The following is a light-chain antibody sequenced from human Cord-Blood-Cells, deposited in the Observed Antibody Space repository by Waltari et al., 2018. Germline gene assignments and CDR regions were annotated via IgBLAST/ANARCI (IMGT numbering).Light chain of an antibody. CDR2: CNS. J-gene: IGLJ3*02. V-gene: IGLV1-40*01. CDR1: SSNIGAGYD. Sequence: QSVLTQPPSVSGAPGQRVTISCTGSSSNIGAGYDVHWYQQLPGTAPKLLISCNSNRPSGVPDRFSGSKSGTAASLAITGLQAEDEADYYCQSYDSSLSALWVFGGGTKLTVL. CDR3: QSYDSSLSALWV.